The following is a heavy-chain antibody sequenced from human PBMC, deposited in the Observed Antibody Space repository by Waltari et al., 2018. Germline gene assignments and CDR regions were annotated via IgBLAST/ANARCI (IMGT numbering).Heavy chain of an antibody. D-gene: IGHD3-3*01. CDR2: IWYDGSNK. CDR1: GFTFSSYG. CDR3: ARDRGDTIFGVVIRDDAFDI. J-gene: IGHJ3*02. V-gene: IGHV3-33*01. Sequence: QVQLVESGGGVVQPGRSLRLSCVASGFTFSSYGMHWVRQAPGKGLGWVAVIWYDGSNKYYADSVKGRFTISRDNSKNTLYLQMNSLRAEDTAVYYCARDRGDTIFGVVIRDDAFDIWGQGTMVTVSS.